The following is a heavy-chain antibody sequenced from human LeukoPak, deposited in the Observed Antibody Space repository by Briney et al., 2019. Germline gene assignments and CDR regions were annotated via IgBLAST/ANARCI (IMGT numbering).Heavy chain of an antibody. J-gene: IGHJ6*03. D-gene: IGHD3-22*01. CDR1: GFTFSSYS. V-gene: IGHV3-21*01. CDR2: ISSSSSYI. Sequence: EGSLRLSCAASGFTFSSYSMNWVRQAPGKGLEWVSSISSSSSYIYYADSVKGRFTISRDNAKNSLYLQMNSLRAEDTAVYYCAREYYDSSGSSYYMDVWGKGTTVTVSS. CDR3: AREYYDSSGSSYYMDV.